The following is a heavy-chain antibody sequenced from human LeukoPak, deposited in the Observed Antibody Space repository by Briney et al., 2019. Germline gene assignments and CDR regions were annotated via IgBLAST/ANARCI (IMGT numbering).Heavy chain of an antibody. D-gene: IGHD1-1*01. CDR2: IRYDGSVK. CDR1: GFTFSSSV. CDR3: AKQGGTATSGFDI. J-gene: IGHJ3*02. Sequence: GGSLRLSCAASGFTFSSSVMTWVRQAPGKGLEGVAFIRYDGSVKYYADSVKARFTISRDNSKNTLYLQMNTLRSEDTAVYYCAKQGGTATSGFDIWGQGTMVTVSS. V-gene: IGHV3-30*02.